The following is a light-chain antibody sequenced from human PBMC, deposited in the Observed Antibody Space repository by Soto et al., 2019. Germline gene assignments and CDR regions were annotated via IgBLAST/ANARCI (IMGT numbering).Light chain of an antibody. Sequence: LTQPSSVSWCAGQSITISSSVTSCDIGASNFVSWLQQHPGKAPKLIISEVDNRPSGLSSRFSGSKSGNTASLTISGLLAEDEADYYCNSYIMKTTLRVFGTGTKVTVL. CDR3: NSYIMKTTLRV. CDR1: SCDIGASNF. J-gene: IGLJ1*01. V-gene: IGLV2-14*01. CDR2: EVD.